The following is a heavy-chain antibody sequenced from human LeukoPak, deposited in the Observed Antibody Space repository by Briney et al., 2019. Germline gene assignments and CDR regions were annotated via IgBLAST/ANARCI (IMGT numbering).Heavy chain of an antibody. D-gene: IGHD2-2*01. CDR3: ARDTHNCSSTSCSNYFDY. J-gene: IGHJ4*02. CDR1: SGSISSYY. CDR2: IYYSGST. Sequence: PSETLSLTCTVSSGSISSYYWSWIRQPPGKGLEWIGYIYYSGSTNYNPSLKIRVTISVDTSKNQFSLKLSSVTAADTAVYYCARDTHNCSSTSCSNYFDYWGQGTLVTVSS. V-gene: IGHV4-59*01.